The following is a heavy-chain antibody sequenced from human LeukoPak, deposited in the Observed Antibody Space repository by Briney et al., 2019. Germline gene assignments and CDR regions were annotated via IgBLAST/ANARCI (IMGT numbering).Heavy chain of an antibody. CDR2: IYPGDSDT. Sequence: LGESLKISCKGSGYKFTSSWIGWVRQMPGKGLEGMGIIYPGDSDTRYSPSFQGQVTISADKSITTAYLQWSSLKASDTAMYYCARSMAAAGRSDYWGQGTLVTVSS. D-gene: IGHD6-13*01. CDR3: ARSMAAAGRSDY. CDR1: GYKFTSSW. V-gene: IGHV5-51*01. J-gene: IGHJ4*02.